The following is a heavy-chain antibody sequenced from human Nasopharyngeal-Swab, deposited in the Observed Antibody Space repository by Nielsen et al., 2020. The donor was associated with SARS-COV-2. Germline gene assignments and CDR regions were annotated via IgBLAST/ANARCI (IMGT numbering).Heavy chain of an antibody. CDR2: IYPANSET. D-gene: IGHD1-7*01. V-gene: IGHV5-51*01. CDR3: ARHGLTGTGFFDY. CDR1: GYDFTTYW. J-gene: IGHJ4*02. Sequence: KVSCKASGYDFTTYWIAWVRQMTGEGLEWMGTIYPANSETAYSPSFQGQVTISADRSVTTAYLQWSSLKASDSAVYYCARHGLTGTGFFDYWGQGTLVTVSS.